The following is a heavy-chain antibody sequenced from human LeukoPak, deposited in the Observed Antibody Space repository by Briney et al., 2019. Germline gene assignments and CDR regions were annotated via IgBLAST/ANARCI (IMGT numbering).Heavy chain of an antibody. J-gene: IGHJ6*04. CDR1: GGSFSGYY. D-gene: IGHD2-21*02. Sequence: SETLSLTCAVYGGSFSGYYWSWIRQPPGKGLEWIGEINHSGSTNYKPSLKSRVTISVDTSKNQFSLKLSSVTAADTAVYYCARGRRGIGGDLIYGMDVWGKGTTVTVSS. V-gene: IGHV4-34*01. CDR3: ARGRRGIGGDLIYGMDV. CDR2: INHSGST.